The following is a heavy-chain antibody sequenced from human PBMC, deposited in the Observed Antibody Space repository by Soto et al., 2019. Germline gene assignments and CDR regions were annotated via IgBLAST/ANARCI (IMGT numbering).Heavy chain of an antibody. CDR1: GYTFTSYY. Sequence: ASVKVSCKASGYTFTSYYMHWVRQAPGQGLEWMGIINPSGGSTSYAQKFQGRVTMTRDTSTSTVYMELSSLRSEDTAVYYRARLSLGTQAVTGAHDWGQGTLVTVSS. CDR3: ARLSLGTQAVTGAHD. J-gene: IGHJ4*02. D-gene: IGHD6-19*01. V-gene: IGHV1-46*01. CDR2: INPSGGST.